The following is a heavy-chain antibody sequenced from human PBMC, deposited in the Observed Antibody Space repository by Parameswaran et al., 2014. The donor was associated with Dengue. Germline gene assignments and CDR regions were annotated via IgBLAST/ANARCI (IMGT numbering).Heavy chain of an antibody. J-gene: IGHJ4*02. CDR3: ASRLIHYYDSSGSRHFDY. V-gene: IGHV1-69*01. D-gene: IGHD3-22*01. Sequence: SWVRQAPGQGLEWMGGIIPIFGTANYAQKFQGRVTITADESTSTAYMELSSLRSEDTAVYYCASRLIHYYDSSGSRHFDYWGQGTPVTVSS. CDR2: IIPIFGTA.